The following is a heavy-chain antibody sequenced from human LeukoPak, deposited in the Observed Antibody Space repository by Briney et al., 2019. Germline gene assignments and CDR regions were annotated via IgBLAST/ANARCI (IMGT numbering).Heavy chain of an antibody. Sequence: GGSLRLSCAASGFTFTSYWMSWVRQAPGKGLEWVAHIKQDGSEKYYVDSVKGRFTISRDNAKKSLYLQMNSLRAEDTAIYYCARDTCYDSSSHFHAYWGQGTLVTVSS. V-gene: IGHV3-7*01. CDR2: IKQDGSEK. D-gene: IGHD3-22*01. CDR1: GFTFTSYW. CDR3: ARDTCYDSSSHFHAY. J-gene: IGHJ4*02.